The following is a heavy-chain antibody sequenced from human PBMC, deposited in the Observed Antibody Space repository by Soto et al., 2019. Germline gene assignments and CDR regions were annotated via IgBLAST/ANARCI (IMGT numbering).Heavy chain of an antibody. CDR3: AREWFLEWLSRVRPSNTTEVVSSHGMDV. Sequence: GGSLRLSCAASGFTFSSYGMHWVRQAPGKGLEWVAVIWYDGSNKYYADSVKGRFTISRDNSKNTLYLQMNSLRAEDTAVYYCAREWFLEWLSRVRPSNTTEVVSSHGMDVWGQGTTVTVS. J-gene: IGHJ6*02. D-gene: IGHD3-3*01. V-gene: IGHV3-33*01. CDR2: IWYDGSNK. CDR1: GFTFSSYG.